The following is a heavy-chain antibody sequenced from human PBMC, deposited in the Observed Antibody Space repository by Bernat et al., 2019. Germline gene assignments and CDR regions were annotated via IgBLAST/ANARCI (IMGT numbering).Heavy chain of an antibody. J-gene: IGHJ4*02. CDR2: IWYDGSNK. CDR1: GFTFSSYG. Sequence: QVQLVESGGGVVQPGRSLRLSCAASGFTFSSYGMHWVRQAPGKGLEWVAVIWYDGSNKYYADSVKGRFTISRDNSKNTLYLQMNSLRAEDTAVYYCARARGNWNDFDYWGQGTLVTVSS. D-gene: IGHD1-1*01. V-gene: IGHV3-33*01. CDR3: ARARGNWNDFDY.